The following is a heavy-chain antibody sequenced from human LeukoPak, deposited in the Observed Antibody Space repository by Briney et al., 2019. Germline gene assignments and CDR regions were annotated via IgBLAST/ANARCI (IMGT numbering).Heavy chain of an antibody. CDR1: GYSFTSYW. D-gene: IGHD2-15*01. CDR2: IYPGDSDT. Sequence: GESLKISCKGSGYSFTSYWIGWVRPMPGKGLEWMGIIYPGDSDTRYSPSFQGQVTISADKSISTAYLQWSSLKASDTAMYYCARRYCSGGSCYYFDYWGQGTLVTVSS. CDR3: ARRYCSGGSCYYFDY. V-gene: IGHV5-51*01. J-gene: IGHJ4*02.